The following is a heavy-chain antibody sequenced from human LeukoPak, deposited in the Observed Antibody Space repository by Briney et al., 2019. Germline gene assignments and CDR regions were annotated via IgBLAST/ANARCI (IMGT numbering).Heavy chain of an antibody. CDR1: GGSIGTFY. V-gene: IGHV4-59*01. CDR2: IYYTGST. J-gene: IGHJ6*02. Sequence: PSETLSLICTVSGGSIGTFYWSWIRRPPGKGLEWIGYIYYTGSTNHNPSLKSRVTISVDTSKNQVSLRLTSVTAADTAVYYCVREQRSYDFSSSFYVAHGMDVWGQGTTVIVSS. D-gene: IGHD3-3*01. CDR3: VREQRSYDFSSSFYVAHGMDV.